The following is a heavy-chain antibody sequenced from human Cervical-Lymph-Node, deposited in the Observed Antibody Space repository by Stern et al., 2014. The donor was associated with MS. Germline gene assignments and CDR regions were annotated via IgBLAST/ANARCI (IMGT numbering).Heavy chain of an antibody. CDR2: VYPVDSNT. J-gene: IGHJ5*01. CDR3: ARQYSSGWYDS. V-gene: IGHV5-51*01. Sequence: EVQLVESGAEVKKPGDSLRISCQGSGHSFTNFWVAWVRQMPGKGLEWMGIVYPVDSNTRFSPSFRGQVTMSADKSTNTAYLQWSSLKASDTAMYYCARQYSSGWYDSWGQGTLVTVSS. CDR1: GHSFTNFW. D-gene: IGHD3-22*01.